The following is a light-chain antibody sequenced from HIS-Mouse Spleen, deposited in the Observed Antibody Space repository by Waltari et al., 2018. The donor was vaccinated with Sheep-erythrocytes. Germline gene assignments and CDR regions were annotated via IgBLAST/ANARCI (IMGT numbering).Light chain of an antibody. CDR1: SSDCGGYND. V-gene: IGLV2-11*01. CDR3: CSYAGSYNHV. Sequence: QSPLTQPRSVSGSPGQSVTIPCTGTSSDCGGYNDVSWYQPHPGKAPKLMIYDVSKRPSGVPDRFSGSKSGNTASLTISGLQAEDEADYYCCSYAGSYNHVFATGTKVTVL. CDR2: DVS. J-gene: IGLJ1*01.